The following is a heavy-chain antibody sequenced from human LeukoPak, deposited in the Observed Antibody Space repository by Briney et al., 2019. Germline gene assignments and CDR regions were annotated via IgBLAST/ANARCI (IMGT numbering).Heavy chain of an antibody. J-gene: IGHJ5*02. D-gene: IGHD3-22*01. CDR2: ISGSGGST. CDR1: GLTFSSFA. V-gene: IGHV3-23*01. CDR3: AKDRSAYYYDSMDWFDP. Sequence: PGGSLRLSCAASGLTFSSFAMSRVRQAPGKGLEWVSAISGSGGSTYYAGSVKGRFTISRDNSKNTLYLQMNSLRAEDTAVYYCAKDRSAYYYDSMDWFDPWGQGTLVTVSS.